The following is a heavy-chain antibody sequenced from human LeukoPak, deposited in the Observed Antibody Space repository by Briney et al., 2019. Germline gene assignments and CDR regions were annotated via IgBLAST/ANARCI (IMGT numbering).Heavy chain of an antibody. Sequence: PGRSLRLSCAASGFTFSSYGMHWVRQAPGKGLEWVAAISYDGSNKFYADSVKGRFTISRDNSKNTLYLQMGSLRADDMAVYYCARSCGGVGCYGLDYWGQGTLVTVSS. D-gene: IGHD2-15*01. CDR3: ARSCGGVGCYGLDY. CDR1: GFTFSSYG. CDR2: ISYDGSNK. J-gene: IGHJ4*02. V-gene: IGHV3-30*03.